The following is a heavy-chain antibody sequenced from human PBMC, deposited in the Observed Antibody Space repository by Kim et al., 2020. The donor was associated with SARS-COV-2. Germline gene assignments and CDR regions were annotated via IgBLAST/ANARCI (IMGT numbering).Heavy chain of an antibody. CDR2: ISAYNGNT. Sequence: ASVKVSCKASGYTFTSYGISWVRQAPGQGLEWMGWISAYNGNTNYAQKLHGRVTMTTDTSTSTAYMELRSLRSDDTAVYYCARAERRITMFGVVTDFDCWGQGTLVTVSS. J-gene: IGHJ4*02. V-gene: IGHV1-18*01. D-gene: IGHD3-3*01. CDR3: ARAERRITMFGVVTDFDC. CDR1: GYTFTSYG.